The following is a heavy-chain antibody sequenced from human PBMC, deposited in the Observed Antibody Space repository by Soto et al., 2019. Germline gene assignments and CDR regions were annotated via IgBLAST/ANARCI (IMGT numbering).Heavy chain of an antibody. CDR1: GGSISDVSD. CDR2: IYHTGNT. D-gene: IGHD2-2*01. Sequence: SETLSLTCTVSGGSISDVSDWSWIRQTPGKGLEWIGYIYHTGNTYYNPSLRSRVSISVDKSKSQFSLKLISVTAADTAVYFCARDEYQLLSSVSWFDSWGQGTLVTVSS. CDR3: ARDEYQLLSSVSWFDS. J-gene: IGHJ5*01. V-gene: IGHV4-30-4*01.